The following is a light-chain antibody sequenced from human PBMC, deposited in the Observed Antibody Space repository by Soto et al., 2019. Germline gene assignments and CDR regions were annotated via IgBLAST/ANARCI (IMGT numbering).Light chain of an antibody. CDR2: AAS. J-gene: IGKJ1*01. CDR1: QGISSY. CDR3: QQLNSYPWT. V-gene: IGKV1-9*01. Sequence: DIQLTQSPSFLSASVGDRVTITCRASQGISSYLAWYQQKPGKAPKLLISAASTLQSGVPSRFSGSGSGTEFTLTISSLQPEDFATYYRQQLNSYPWTFGQGTKVEIK.